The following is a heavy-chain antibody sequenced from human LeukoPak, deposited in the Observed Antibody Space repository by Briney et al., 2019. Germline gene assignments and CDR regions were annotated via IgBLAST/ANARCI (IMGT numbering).Heavy chain of an antibody. CDR1: GYTFTSYD. CDR3: ARGLLEWLFLYYYCYMDV. Sequence: ASVKVSCKASGYTFTSYDINWVRQATGQGLEWMGWMNPNSGNTGYAQKFQGRVTMTRNTSISTAYMELSSLRSEDTAVYYCARGLLEWLFLYYYCYMDVWGKGTTVTVSS. D-gene: IGHD3-3*01. V-gene: IGHV1-8*01. CDR2: MNPNSGNT. J-gene: IGHJ6*03.